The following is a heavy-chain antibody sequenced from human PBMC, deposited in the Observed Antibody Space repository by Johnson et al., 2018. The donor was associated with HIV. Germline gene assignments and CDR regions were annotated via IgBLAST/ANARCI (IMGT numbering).Heavy chain of an antibody. CDR1: GFIFSSNA. D-gene: IGHD3-22*01. V-gene: IGHV3-NL1*01. Sequence: QVQLVESGGGVVQPGRSLRLSCAASGFIFSSNAMHWVRQAPGKGLEWVSAISGSGGSTYYADSVKGRFTISRDNSKNTLYLQMNSLRAEDTAVYYCARGGARSSGYYSAFDIWGQGTAVTVSS. J-gene: IGHJ3*02. CDR2: ISGSGGST. CDR3: ARGGARSSGYYSAFDI.